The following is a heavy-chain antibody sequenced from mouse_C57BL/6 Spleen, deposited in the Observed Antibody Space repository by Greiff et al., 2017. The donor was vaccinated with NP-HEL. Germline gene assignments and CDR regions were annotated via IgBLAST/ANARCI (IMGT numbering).Heavy chain of an antibody. CDR3: AFISTVVPFYAMDY. CDR1: GYTFTSYW. J-gene: IGHJ4*01. CDR2: IDPSDSYT. Sequence: VQLQQSGAELVKPGASVKLSCKASGYTFTSYWMQWVKQRPGQGLEWIGEIDPSDSYTNYNQKFKGKATLTVDTSSSAAYMQLSSLTSEDAAVYYCAFISTVVPFYAMDYWGQGTSVTVSS. D-gene: IGHD1-1*01. V-gene: IGHV1-50*01.